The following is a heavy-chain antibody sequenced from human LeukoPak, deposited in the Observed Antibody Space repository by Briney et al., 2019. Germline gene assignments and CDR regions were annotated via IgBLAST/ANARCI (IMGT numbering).Heavy chain of an antibody. Sequence: ASVKVSCKASGYTFTTYDINWVRQATGQGLEWMGWMNPNSGNTGYAQKFQGRVTMTRNTSISTAYMELSSLRSEDTAVYYCARAPYSGSHNLNWGQGTLVTVSS. V-gene: IGHV1-8*01. J-gene: IGHJ4*02. CDR1: GYTFTTYD. D-gene: IGHD1-26*01. CDR3: ARAPYSGSHNLN. CDR2: MNPNSGNT.